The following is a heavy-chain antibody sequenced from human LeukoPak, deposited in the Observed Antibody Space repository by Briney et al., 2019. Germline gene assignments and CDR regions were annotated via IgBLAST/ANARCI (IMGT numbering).Heavy chain of an antibody. Sequence: GGSLRLSCAASGLTFSSYGMHWVRQAPGKGLEWVAVIWYDGSNKYYADSVKGRFTISRDNSKNTLYLQMNSLRAEDTAVYYCARDSSKGNYFDYWGQGTLVTVSS. V-gene: IGHV3-33*08. CDR3: ARDSSKGNYFDY. CDR1: GLTFSSYG. J-gene: IGHJ4*02. CDR2: IWYDGSNK.